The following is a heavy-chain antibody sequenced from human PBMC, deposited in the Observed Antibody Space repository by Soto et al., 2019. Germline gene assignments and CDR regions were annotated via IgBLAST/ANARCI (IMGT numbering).Heavy chain of an antibody. V-gene: IGHV4-39*01. CDR1: GGSIISSSYY. J-gene: IGHJ4*02. Sequence: SETLSLTCTVSGGSIISSSYYWGWIRQPPGKRLEWIGSIYYSGSTYYNPSLKSRVTISVDTSKNQFSLKLSSVTAADTAVYYCVRLGITIPSSAYYIDYWGQGTLVTVSS. CDR3: VRLGITIPSSAYYIDY. D-gene: IGHD3-9*01. CDR2: IYYSGST.